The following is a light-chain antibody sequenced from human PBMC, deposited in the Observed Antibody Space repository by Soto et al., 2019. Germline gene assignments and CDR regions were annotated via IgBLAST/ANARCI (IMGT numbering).Light chain of an antibody. CDR1: SSDIGGYNY. J-gene: IGLJ2*01. Sequence: QSVLTQPPSASGSPGQSVTISCTGSSSDIGGYNYVSWYQQHPGKAPKVMIYEVSKRPSGVPDRFSGSKSGNTASLTVSGLQAEDEADYYCSSYAGSKNVIFGGGTKLTVL. V-gene: IGLV2-8*01. CDR2: EVS. CDR3: SSYAGSKNVI.